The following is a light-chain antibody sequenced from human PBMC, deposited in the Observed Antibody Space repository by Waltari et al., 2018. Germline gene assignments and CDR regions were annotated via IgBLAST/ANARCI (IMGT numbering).Light chain of an antibody. CDR1: TSAIGKYNL. V-gene: IGLV2-23*02. Sequence: QSALTQTASVSGSPGQAITISCSGTTSAIGKYNLVFWYQQHPGKAPTLIIYDVNKRPSGVSNRFSGSKSGNTAFLTISGLQSADEADYYCCSYAGSAISMFGGGTKVTVL. CDR2: DVN. CDR3: CSYAGSAISM. J-gene: IGLJ3*02.